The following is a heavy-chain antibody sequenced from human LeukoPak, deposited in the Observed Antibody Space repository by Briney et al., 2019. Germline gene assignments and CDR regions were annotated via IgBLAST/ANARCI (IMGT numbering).Heavy chain of an antibody. J-gene: IGHJ4*02. CDR2: IIPIFGTA. CDR1: VGTFSSYA. V-gene: IGHV1-69*05. CDR3: ARTYYYDSSGYLGLFY. Sequence: GASVKVSCKASVGTFSSYAISWVRQAPGQGLEWMGGIIPIFGTANYAQKFQGRVTITTDESTSTAYMELSSLRSEDTAVYYCARTYYYDSSGYLGLFYWGQGTLVTVSS. D-gene: IGHD3-22*01.